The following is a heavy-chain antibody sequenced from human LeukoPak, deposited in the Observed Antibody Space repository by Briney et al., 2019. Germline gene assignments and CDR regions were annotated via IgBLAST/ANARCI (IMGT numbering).Heavy chain of an antibody. Sequence: ASVKVSCKASGYTFTGYYMHWVRQAPGQRLEWMGWINTGNGNTKYSQEFQDRVTITRDTSANTAYMELSSLRSEDMAVYYCARAVKYRSGPLTDLLPYYFDYWGQGTLVTVSS. CDR1: GYTFTGYY. CDR2: INTGNGNT. J-gene: IGHJ4*02. V-gene: IGHV1-3*03. CDR3: ARAVKYRSGPLTDLLPYYFDY. D-gene: IGHD6-19*01.